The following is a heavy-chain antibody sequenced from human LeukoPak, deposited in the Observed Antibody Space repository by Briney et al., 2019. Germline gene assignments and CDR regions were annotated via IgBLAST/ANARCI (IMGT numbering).Heavy chain of an antibody. CDR3: AKDRGDYPPYFDH. D-gene: IGHD2-21*02. J-gene: IGHJ4*02. V-gene: IGHV3-30*02. CDR1: GFTFNAYA. CDR2: IRKDGNDE. Sequence: TGGSLRLSCAASGFTFNAYAIHWVRQAPGKGLEWVAFIRKDGNDEKYADSVKGRFTISRDNSKNMVYLQMNNLQTEDTSIYYCAKDRGDYPPYFDHWGQGTLVTVSS.